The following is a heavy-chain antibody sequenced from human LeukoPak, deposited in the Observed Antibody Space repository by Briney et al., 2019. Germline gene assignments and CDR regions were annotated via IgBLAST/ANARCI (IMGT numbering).Heavy chain of an antibody. V-gene: IGHV3-21*01. J-gene: IGHJ4*02. Sequence: PGGSLRLSCAASGFTFSSYSMNWVRQAPGKGLEWVSSISSSSSYIYYADSVKGRFTISRDNAKNSLYLQMNSLRAEDTAVYYCARDPTIGAPFDYWGQGTLVTVSS. CDR3: ARDPTIGAPFDY. CDR1: GFTFSSYS. CDR2: ISSSSSYI. D-gene: IGHD4/OR15-4a*01.